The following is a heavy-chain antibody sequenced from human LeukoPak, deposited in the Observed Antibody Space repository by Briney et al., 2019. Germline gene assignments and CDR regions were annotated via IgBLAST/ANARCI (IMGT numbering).Heavy chain of an antibody. CDR2: IYYSGGT. Sequence: KPSETLSLTCTVSGGSMSSYYWSWIRQPPGKGLEWIGYIYYSGGTNYNPSLKSRVTMSVDTSKNQFSLNLSSVTAADTAVYYCARHCGGDCRNAAFDIWGQGTMVTVSS. CDR1: GGSMSSYY. D-gene: IGHD2-21*02. V-gene: IGHV4-59*08. CDR3: ARHCGGDCRNAAFDI. J-gene: IGHJ3*02.